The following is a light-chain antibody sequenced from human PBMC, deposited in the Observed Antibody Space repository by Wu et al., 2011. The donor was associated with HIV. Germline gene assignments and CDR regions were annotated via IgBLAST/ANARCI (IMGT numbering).Light chain of an antibody. CDR1: QSVSSSY. Sequence: EIVLTQSPATLSLSPGERATLSCGASQSVSSSYLAWYQQKPGQAPRLLIYGASIRATGIPDKFSGAGAGTDFSLIISGLEPEDSAVYYCQQYGDSPITFGQGTRLEIK. CDR2: GAS. J-gene: IGKJ5*01. V-gene: IGKV3-20*01. CDR3: QQYGDSPIT.